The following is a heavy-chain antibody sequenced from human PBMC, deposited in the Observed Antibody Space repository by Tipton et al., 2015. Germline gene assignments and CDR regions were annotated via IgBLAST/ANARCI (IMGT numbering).Heavy chain of an antibody. V-gene: IGHV3-53*01. CDR3: ARDRHDSSGYYYYFDY. CDR2: IYSGGST. CDR1: GFTFSSYV. J-gene: IGHJ4*02. D-gene: IGHD3-22*01. Sequence: LSLTCAASGFTFSSYVMSWVRQAPGKVLEWVSVIYSGGSTYYPDSVKGRFTISRDNSKNTVYLQMNSLRAEDTAVYYCARDRHDSSGYYYYFDYWGQGTLVTVSS.